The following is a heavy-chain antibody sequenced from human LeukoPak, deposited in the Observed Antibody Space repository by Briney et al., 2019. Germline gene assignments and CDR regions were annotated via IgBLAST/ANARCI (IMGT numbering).Heavy chain of an antibody. CDR1: GFTFSSYG. CDR3: AKSQFPYYYYYMDV. V-gene: IGHV3-30*02. Sequence: GGSLRLSCAASGFTFSSYGMHWVRQAPGKGLEWVAFIRYDGSNKYYADSVKGRFTISRDNSKNTLYLQMNSLRAEDTAVYYCAKSQFPYYYYYMDVWGKGTTVTISS. J-gene: IGHJ6*03. CDR2: IRYDGSNK.